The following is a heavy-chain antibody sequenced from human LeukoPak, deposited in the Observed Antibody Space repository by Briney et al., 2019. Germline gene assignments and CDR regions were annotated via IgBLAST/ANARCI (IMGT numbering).Heavy chain of an antibody. J-gene: IGHJ4*02. CDR1: GYSISSGYY. V-gene: IGHV4-38-2*01. Sequence: SETLSLTCAVSGYSISSGYYWGWIRQPPGKGLEWIGSIYHSGSTYYNPSLKSRVTISVDTSKNQFSLKLSSVTAADTAVYYCASRSSYFDYWGQGTLVTVSS. CDR2: IYHSGST. CDR3: ASRSSYFDY.